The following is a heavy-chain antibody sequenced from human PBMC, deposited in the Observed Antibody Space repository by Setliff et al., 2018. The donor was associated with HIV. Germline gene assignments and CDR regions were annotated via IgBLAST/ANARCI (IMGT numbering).Heavy chain of an antibody. CDR3: ARDHNSGTLHAFDL. D-gene: IGHD1-26*01. CDR2: ISYSEYT. Sequence: SETLSLTCSVSGGSISGHYGGWIRQPPGKGLGWIGHISYSEYTNYNPSLKSRVTISLDTSKKHFSLDLYSVTAADTAVYYCARDHNSGTLHAFDLWGQGTKVTVSS. J-gene: IGHJ3*01. V-gene: IGHV4-59*11. CDR1: GGSISGHY.